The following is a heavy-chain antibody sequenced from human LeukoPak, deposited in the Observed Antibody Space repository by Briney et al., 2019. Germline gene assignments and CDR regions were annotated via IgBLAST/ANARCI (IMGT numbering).Heavy chain of an antibody. CDR3: ARDRSSGWYGDYYYYMDV. CDR1: GGTFSSYA. D-gene: IGHD6-19*01. CDR2: IIPIFGTA. J-gene: IGHJ6*03. Sequence: SVKVSCKASGGTFSSYAISWVRQAPGQGLEWMGGIIPIFGTANYAQKLQGRVTMTTDTSTSTAYMELRSLRSDDTAVYYCARDRSSGWYGDYYYYMDVWGKGTTVTVSS. V-gene: IGHV1-69*05.